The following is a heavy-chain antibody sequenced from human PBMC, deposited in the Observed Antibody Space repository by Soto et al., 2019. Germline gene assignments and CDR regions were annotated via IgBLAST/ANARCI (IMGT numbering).Heavy chain of an antibody. J-gene: IGHJ4*02. CDR3: VRPSGSYGDYAWSLSY. CDR2: VSAYTGHT. D-gene: IGHD4-17*01. V-gene: IGHV1-18*01. Sequence: QVQLVQSGAEVKKPGASVKVSCKASGYTFSGYAIAWVRQAPGQGLEWMGWVSAYTGHTDYAQNLQGRVSMTTDTSTSTAYMELRSLTSDDTAVYYCVRPSGSYGDYAWSLSYWGQGTLVTVSS. CDR1: GYTFSGYA.